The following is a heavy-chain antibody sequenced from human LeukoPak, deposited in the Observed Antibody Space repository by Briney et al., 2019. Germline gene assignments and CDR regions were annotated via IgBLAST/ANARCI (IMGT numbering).Heavy chain of an antibody. V-gene: IGHV1-8*01. CDR3: ARGGYCSSTSCRRDDY. Sequence: ASVKVSCKASGYTFTSYDINWVRQATGQGLEWMGWMSPNSGNTGYAQKFQGRVTMTRNTSISTAYMELSSLRSEDTAVYYCARGGYCSSTSCRRDDYWGQGTLVTVSS. CDR2: MSPNSGNT. D-gene: IGHD2-2*01. CDR1: GYTFTSYD. J-gene: IGHJ4*02.